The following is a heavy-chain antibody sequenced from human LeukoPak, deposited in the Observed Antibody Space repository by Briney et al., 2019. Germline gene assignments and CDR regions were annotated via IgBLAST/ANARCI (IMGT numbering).Heavy chain of an antibody. J-gene: IGHJ3*02. CDR1: GFAVSNNY. CDR3: ARDSDTAMVVPDAFDI. D-gene: IGHD5-18*01. V-gene: IGHV3-53*04. Sequence: GGSLRLSCAASGFAVSNNYMSWVRQAPGKGLEWVSIIYGGGSTYYADSVNGRFTISRHNSQNTLFLQMNSLRTEDTAVYYCARDSDTAMVVPDAFDIWGQGTMVTVSS. CDR2: IYGGGST.